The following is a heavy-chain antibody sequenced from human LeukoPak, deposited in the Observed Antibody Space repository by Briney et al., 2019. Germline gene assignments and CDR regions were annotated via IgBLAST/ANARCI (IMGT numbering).Heavy chain of an antibody. V-gene: IGHV4-30-4*01. CDR2: IYYSGST. J-gene: IGHJ4*02. CDR1: GGSISSGDYY. CDR3: ARALRVVTAGFDY. D-gene: IGHD2-21*02. Sequence: SETLSLTCTVSGGSISSGDYYWSWIRQPPGKGLEWIGYIYYSGSTYYNPSLKSRVTISVDTSKNQFSLKLSSVTAADTAVYYCARALRVVTAGFDYWGQGILVTVSS.